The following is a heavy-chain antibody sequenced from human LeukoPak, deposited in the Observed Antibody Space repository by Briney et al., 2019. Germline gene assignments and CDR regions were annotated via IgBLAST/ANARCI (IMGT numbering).Heavy chain of an antibody. CDR2: INPNSGGT. CDR3: ARYYYGSGSYSNDY. CDR1: GYSFNDKY. J-gene: IGHJ4*02. Sequence: ASVKVSCKASGYSFNDKYLHWVRQAPGQGLEWMGSINPNSGGTNYAQKFQGRVTMTRNTSISTAYMELSSLRSEDTAVYYCARYYYGSGSYSNDYWGQGTLVTVSS. D-gene: IGHD3-10*01. V-gene: IGHV1-2*02.